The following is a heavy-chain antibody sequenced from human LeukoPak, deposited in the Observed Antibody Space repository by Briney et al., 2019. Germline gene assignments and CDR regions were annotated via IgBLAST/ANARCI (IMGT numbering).Heavy chain of an antibody. CDR2: INPGGGST. CDR3: ARKGSGYGMDV. CDR1: GYTFTSYY. V-gene: IGHV1-46*01. J-gene: IGHJ6*02. D-gene: IGHD1-26*01. Sequence: ASVKVSCKASGYTFTSYYMHWVRQAPGQGLGWMGIINPGGGSTSYAQKFQGRVTMTRDTSTSTVYMELSSLRSEDTAVYYCARKGSGYGMDVWGQGTTVTVSS.